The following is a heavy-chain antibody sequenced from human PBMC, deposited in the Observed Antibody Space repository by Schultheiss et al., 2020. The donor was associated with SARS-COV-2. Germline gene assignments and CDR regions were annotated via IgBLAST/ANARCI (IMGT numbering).Heavy chain of an antibody. CDR3: ARQAGYCSSTSCYTSVWVY. D-gene: IGHD2-2*02. CDR2: ISGSGGST. V-gene: IGHV3-53*01. Sequence: GGSLRLSCAASGFTVSSNYMSWVRQAPGKGLEWVSVISGSGGSTYYADSVKGRFTISRDNAKNSLYLQMNSLRAEDTAVYYCARQAGYCSSTSCYTSVWVYWGQGTLVTVSS. CDR1: GFTVSSNY. J-gene: IGHJ4*02.